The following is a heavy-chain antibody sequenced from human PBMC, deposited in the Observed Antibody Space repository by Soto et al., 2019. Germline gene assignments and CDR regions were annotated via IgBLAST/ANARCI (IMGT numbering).Heavy chain of an antibody. Sequence: PASGFTFSSYWMSWVRQAPGKGLEWVANIKQDGSGKFYVDSRKGRFTSSRDNAKNSLDLQMNSLRAEDTAVYCCAGGTGAAGAADYWGQGTLVTVSS. CDR3: AGGTGAAGAADY. J-gene: IGHJ4*02. CDR2: IKQDGSGK. D-gene: IGHD6-19*01. V-gene: IGHV3-7*01. CDR1: GFTFSSYW.